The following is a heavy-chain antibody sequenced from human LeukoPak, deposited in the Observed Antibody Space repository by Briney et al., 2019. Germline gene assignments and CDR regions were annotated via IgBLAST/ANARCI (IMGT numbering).Heavy chain of an antibody. J-gene: IGHJ3*02. CDR2: ISPNRGAT. V-gene: IGHV1-2*02. Sequence: ASVKVSCKASGYTFTGYNIHWVRQAPGQGLEWMGWISPNRGATNYAQKFQGRVTLTRDTSITTAYVELSGLTSDDTAVYYCARGSASGTYGAFAIWGQGTMVTISS. CDR3: ARGSASGTYGAFAI. CDR1: GYTFTGYN. D-gene: IGHD3-10*01.